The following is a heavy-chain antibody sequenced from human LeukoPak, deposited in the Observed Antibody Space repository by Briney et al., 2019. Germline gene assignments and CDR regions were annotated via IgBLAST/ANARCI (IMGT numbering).Heavy chain of an antibody. CDR2: ISTSGDT. J-gene: IGHJ2*01. CDR1: AFTFGGCD. CDR3: AREKLGSGFWYFDL. V-gene: IGHV3-13*01. D-gene: IGHD3-10*01. Sequence: GGSLRLSCAASAFTFGGCDMHWVRQGTGRGLEWVSGISTSGDTHYADSVKGRFTISRENAKNSLYLQMNSLRAGDTAVYYCAREKLGSGFWYFDLWGRGTLVTVSS.